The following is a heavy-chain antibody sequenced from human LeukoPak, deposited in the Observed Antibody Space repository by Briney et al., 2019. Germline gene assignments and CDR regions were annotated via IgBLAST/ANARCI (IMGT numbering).Heavy chain of an antibody. D-gene: IGHD1-14*01. V-gene: IGHV1-46*01. J-gene: IGHJ1*01. Sequence: ASVKVSCKASGYTFTGFYIHWVRQAPGQGLEWMAKLIPSRGTPSYAQKFQGRVTMTEDTSTDTAYMELSSLRSEDTAVYYCATGITTAEYFQHWGQGTLVTVSS. CDR2: LIPSRGTP. CDR1: GYTFTGFY. CDR3: ATGITTAEYFQH.